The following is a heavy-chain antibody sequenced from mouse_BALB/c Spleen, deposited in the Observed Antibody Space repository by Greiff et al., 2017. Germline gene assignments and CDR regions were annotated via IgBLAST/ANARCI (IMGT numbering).Heavy chain of an antibody. Sequence: QVQLQQSGAELVRPGSSVKMSCKASGYTFTSYWMHWVKQRPGQGLEWIGVIDPSDSYTSYNQKFKGKATLTVDTSSSTAYMQLSSLTSEDSAVYYCTRSGRLRYYYAMDYWGQGTSVTVSS. D-gene: IGHD1-2*01. CDR1: GYTFTSYW. CDR2: IDPSDSYT. CDR3: TRSGRLRYYYAMDY. V-gene: IGHV1-59*01. J-gene: IGHJ4*01.